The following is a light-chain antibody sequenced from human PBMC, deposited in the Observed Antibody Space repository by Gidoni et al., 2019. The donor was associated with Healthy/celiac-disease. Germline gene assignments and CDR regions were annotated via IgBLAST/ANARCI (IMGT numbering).Light chain of an antibody. CDR2: GAS. CDR3: QQYGSSPLT. J-gene: IGKJ4*01. V-gene: IGKV3-20*01. Sequence: IVLTQSPGNLSLSPGESATLSCRASQSVSSSYLAGYQQKPGQAPRLLIYGASSRATGIPDRFSGSGSGTDFTLTISRLEPEDFAVYYCQQYGSSPLTFGGGTKVEIK. CDR1: QSVSSSY.